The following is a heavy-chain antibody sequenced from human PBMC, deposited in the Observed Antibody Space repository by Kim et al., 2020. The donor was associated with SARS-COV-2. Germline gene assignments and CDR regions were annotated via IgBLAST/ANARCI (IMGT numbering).Heavy chain of an antibody. Sequence: GGSLRLSCAASGFTFSSYGMHWVRQAPGKGLEWVAVIWYDGSNKYYADSVKGRFTISRDNSKNTLYLQMNSLRAEDTAVYYCAKGSRDILIGGNYYYYGMDVWGQGTTVTVSS. CDR1: GFTFSSYG. D-gene: IGHD3-9*01. V-gene: IGHV3-33*06. CDR2: IWYDGSNK. J-gene: IGHJ6*02. CDR3: AKGSRDILIGGNYYYYGMDV.